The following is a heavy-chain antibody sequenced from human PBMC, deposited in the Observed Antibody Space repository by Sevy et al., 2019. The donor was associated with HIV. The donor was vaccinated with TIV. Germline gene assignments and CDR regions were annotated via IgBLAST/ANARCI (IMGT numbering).Heavy chain of an antibody. CDR3: TTSHFLFSDPDV. D-gene: IGHD2-21*01. V-gene: IGHV3-15*01. CDR2: IKSKTDGGTI. Sequence: GGSLRLSCAASGFSFSGAWMSWVRQAPGKGLEWVGRIKSKTDGGTIDYAAPVKGRFTISRDDSKNTLYLQMNSLKIEDTAIYYCTTSHFLFSDPDVWGLGTTVTVSS. CDR1: GFSFSGAW. J-gene: IGHJ6*02.